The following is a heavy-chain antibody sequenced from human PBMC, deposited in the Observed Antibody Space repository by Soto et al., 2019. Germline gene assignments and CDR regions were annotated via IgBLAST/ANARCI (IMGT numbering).Heavy chain of an antibody. D-gene: IGHD5-18*01. CDR2: ISYSGST. CDR3: ARGHRAMEYYYYYGMDV. V-gene: IGHV4-59*01. Sequence: SETLSLSCSVSGGSISSSFWSWIRQPPGKELEWIGYISYSGSTTYNPSLKSRITLSVDTSKNQFSLRVASVTAADTAVYYCARGHRAMEYYYYYGMDVWGQGTTVTVSS. CDR1: GGSISSSF. J-gene: IGHJ6*02.